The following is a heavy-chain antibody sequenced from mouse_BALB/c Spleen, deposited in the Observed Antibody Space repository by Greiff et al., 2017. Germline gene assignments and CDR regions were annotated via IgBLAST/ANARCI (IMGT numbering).Heavy chain of an antibody. Sequence: EVKLVESGGDLVKPGGSLKLSCAASGFTFSSYGMSWVRQTPDKRLEWVATISSGGSYTYYPDSVKGRFTISRDNAKNTLYLQMSSLKSEDTAMYYCARHDAYYRYEGYWGQGTTLTVSS. J-gene: IGHJ2*01. CDR1: GFTFSSYG. D-gene: IGHD2-14*01. V-gene: IGHV5-6*01. CDR2: ISSGGSYT. CDR3: ARHDAYYRYEGY.